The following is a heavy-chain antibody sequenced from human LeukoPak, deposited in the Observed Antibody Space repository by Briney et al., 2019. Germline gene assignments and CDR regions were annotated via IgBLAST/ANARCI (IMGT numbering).Heavy chain of an antibody. V-gene: IGHV4-59*01. J-gene: IGHJ6*02. CDR3: ARGRRVVVPAAMRYYYYGMDV. Sequence: SETLSLTCTVSGGSISSYYWSWIRQPPGKGLERIGYIYYSGSTNYNPSLKSRVTISVDTSKNQFSLKLSSVTAADTAVYYCARGRRVVVPAAMRYYYYGMDVWGQGTTVTVSS. CDR1: GGSISSYY. CDR2: IYYSGST. D-gene: IGHD2-2*01.